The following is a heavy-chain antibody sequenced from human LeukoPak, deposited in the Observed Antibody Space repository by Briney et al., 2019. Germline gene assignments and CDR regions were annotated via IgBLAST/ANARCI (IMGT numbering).Heavy chain of an antibody. Sequence: PGGSLRLSCSASGITFSSYAMSWVLQAPGKGLEWVSGVSASGDTTYYAGSVKGRFTISRDNSKNTLYLQMNSLTAEDTAIYYCAKDAGATMIIVVNYFDWWGQGTLVTVSS. V-gene: IGHV3-23*01. CDR1: GITFSSYA. CDR2: VSASGDTT. CDR3: AKDAGATMIIVVNYFDW. J-gene: IGHJ4*02. D-gene: IGHD3-22*01.